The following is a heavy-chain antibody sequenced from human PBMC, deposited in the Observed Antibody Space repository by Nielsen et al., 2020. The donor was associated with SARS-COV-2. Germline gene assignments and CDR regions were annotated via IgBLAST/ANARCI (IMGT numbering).Heavy chain of an antibody. CDR3: ASHRSDSPHDFDY. D-gene: IGHD2-21*02. J-gene: IGHJ4*02. CDR1: GFTFSSYA. Sequence: GESLKISCAASGFTFSSYAMSWVRQAPGKGLEWVSAISGSGGSTYYADSVKGRFTISRDNSKNTLYLQMNSLRAEDTAVYYCASHRSDSPHDFDYWGQGTLVTVSS. CDR2: ISGSGGST. V-gene: IGHV3-23*01.